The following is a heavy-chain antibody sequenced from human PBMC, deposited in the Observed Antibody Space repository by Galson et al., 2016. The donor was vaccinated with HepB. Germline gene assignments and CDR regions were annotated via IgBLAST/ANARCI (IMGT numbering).Heavy chain of an antibody. D-gene: IGHD3-22*01. CDR3: TRRPSDGYLSFYYGMDV. CDR1: GFTFSGST. J-gene: IGHJ6*02. Sequence: SLRLSCAASGFTFSGSTMHWVRQASGKGLEWVGRIRGKANTYATAYAASVKGRFTISRDDSKNTAYLQMNSLTTEDTAVYYCTRRPSDGYLSFYYGMDVWGQGTTVTVSS. V-gene: IGHV3-73*01. CDR2: IRGKANTYAT.